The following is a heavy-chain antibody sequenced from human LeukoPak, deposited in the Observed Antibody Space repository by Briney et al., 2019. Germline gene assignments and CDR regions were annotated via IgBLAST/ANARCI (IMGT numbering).Heavy chain of an antibody. D-gene: IGHD6-19*01. CDR3: ARVQGGGYRTADS. V-gene: IGHV3-74*01. Sequence: PGGSLRLSCAASGFTFSSYWMHWVRQAPGKGLVWVSRINSDGSSTSYADSVKGRFTISRDNSKNTLFLQMNSLRDEDTAMYYCARVQGGGYRTADSWGQGTLVTVSS. CDR2: INSDGSST. CDR1: GFTFSSYW. J-gene: IGHJ4*02.